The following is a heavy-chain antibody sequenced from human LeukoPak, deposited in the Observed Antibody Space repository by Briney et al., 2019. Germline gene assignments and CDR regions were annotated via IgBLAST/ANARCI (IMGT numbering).Heavy chain of an antibody. V-gene: IGHV4-39*02. CDR1: GGSINSGTYY. CDR3: ASGIIATVVIPGY. D-gene: IGHD4-23*01. J-gene: IGHJ4*02. Sequence: SDTLSLTCTVAGGSINSGTYYWIWMRQPPGKGLEWMGSSDHTLSTSYNSPLKGRVPIAVDTGTNHFALRLSSVTATDPAVYSCASGIIATVVIPGYWGPGTLVTVSS. CDR2: SDHTLST.